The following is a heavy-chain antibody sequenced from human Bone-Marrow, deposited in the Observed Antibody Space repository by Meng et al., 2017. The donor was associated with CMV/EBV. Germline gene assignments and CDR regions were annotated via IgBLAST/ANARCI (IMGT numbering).Heavy chain of an antibody. V-gene: IGHV5-51*01. CDR1: GYTFTNDW. J-gene: IGHJ2*01. Sequence: GESLKISCKGSGYTFTNDWIGWVRQMPGKGLEWMGIFYPGDSDTGYSPSFQGQVTISADKSISTAYLQWSSLKASDTGMYYCARGSSGSYWYFDLWGRGTLVTVSS. CDR2: FYPGDSDT. D-gene: IGHD6-6*01. CDR3: ARGSSGSYWYFDL.